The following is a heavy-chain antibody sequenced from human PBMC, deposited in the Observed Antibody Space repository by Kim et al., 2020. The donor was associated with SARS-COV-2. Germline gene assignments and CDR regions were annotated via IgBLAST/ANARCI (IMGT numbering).Heavy chain of an antibody. V-gene: IGHV4-34*01. CDR2: INHSGST. Sequence: SETLSLTCAVYGGSFSGYYWSWIRQPPGKGLEWIGEINHSGSTNYNPSLKSRVTISVDTSKNQFSLKLSSVTAADTAVYYCARGGRVNYGMDVWGQGTTVTVSS. CDR3: ARGGRVNYGMDV. J-gene: IGHJ6*02. CDR1: GGSFSGYY.